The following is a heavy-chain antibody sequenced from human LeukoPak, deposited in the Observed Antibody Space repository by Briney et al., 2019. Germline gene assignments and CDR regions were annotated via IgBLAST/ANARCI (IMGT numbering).Heavy chain of an antibody. Sequence: GASVKVSCKASGGTFSSYAISWVRQAPGQGLEWMGGIIPIFGTANYAQKFQGRVTITADESTSTAYMELSSLRSEDTAVYCCARAASGGSAEYFDYWGQGTLVTVSS. CDR2: IIPIFGTA. J-gene: IGHJ4*02. V-gene: IGHV1-69*01. CDR1: GGTFSSYA. CDR3: ARAASGGSAEYFDY. D-gene: IGHD2-15*01.